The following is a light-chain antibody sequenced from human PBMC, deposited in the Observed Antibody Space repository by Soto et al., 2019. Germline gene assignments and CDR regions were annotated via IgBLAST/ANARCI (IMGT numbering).Light chain of an antibody. V-gene: IGKV3-15*01. Sequence: EIVMTQSPATLSVSPGDRATLSCRASQSVSSNLAWYQQKPGQAPRLLIYGASTRATGIPARFSGSGSGTEFTLTISSLQSEDFAVYYCQQYNNWPWGTFGQGTKVEIK. CDR1: QSVSSN. J-gene: IGKJ1*01. CDR3: QQYNNWPWGT. CDR2: GAS.